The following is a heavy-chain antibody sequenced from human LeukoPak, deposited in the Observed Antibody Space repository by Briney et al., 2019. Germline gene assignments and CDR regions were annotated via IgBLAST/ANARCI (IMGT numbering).Heavy chain of an antibody. CDR2: INTNTGSP. Sequence: ASVKVSCKASGYTFTSYAMNWVRQAPGQGLEWMGWINTNTGSPTYAQGFTGRFVFSLDTSVSTAYLQISSLKAEDTAVYYCARDLGYCSSTSCYDNWFDPWGQGTLVTVSS. D-gene: IGHD2-2*01. CDR1: GYTFTSYA. CDR3: ARDLGYCSSTSCYDNWFDP. V-gene: IGHV7-4-1*02. J-gene: IGHJ5*02.